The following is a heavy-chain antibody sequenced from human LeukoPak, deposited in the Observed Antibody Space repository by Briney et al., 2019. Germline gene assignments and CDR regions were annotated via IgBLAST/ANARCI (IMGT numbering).Heavy chain of an antibody. D-gene: IGHD3-22*01. Sequence: SETLSLTCAVYGGSFSGYYWSWIRQPPGKGLEWIGYIYYSGSTNYNPSLKSRVTISVDTSKNQFSLKLSSVTAADTAVYYCARQRYYYDSSGYYLDYWGQGTLVTVSS. CDR1: GGSFSGYY. V-gene: IGHV4-59*08. CDR2: IYYSGST. J-gene: IGHJ4*02. CDR3: ARQRYYYDSSGYYLDY.